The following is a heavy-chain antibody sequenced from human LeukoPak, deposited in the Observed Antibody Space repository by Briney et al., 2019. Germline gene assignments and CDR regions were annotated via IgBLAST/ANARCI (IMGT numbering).Heavy chain of an antibody. CDR1: GFTFSNYA. Sequence: GGSLRLSCAASGFTFSNYAMSWVRQAPGKGLEWVSAISGSGGSTYYADSVKGRFTISRDNSKNTLYLQMNSLRAEDTAVYYCAKAPPGSSSWYQKPGFDYWGQGTLVTVSS. CDR3: AKAPPGSSSWYQKPGFDY. CDR2: ISGSGGST. J-gene: IGHJ4*02. V-gene: IGHV3-23*01. D-gene: IGHD6-13*01.